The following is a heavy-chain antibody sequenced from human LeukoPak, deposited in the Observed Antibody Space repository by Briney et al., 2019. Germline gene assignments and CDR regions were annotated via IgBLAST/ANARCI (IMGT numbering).Heavy chain of an antibody. CDR3: ARDFRTQLDGYSPPYHFDY. V-gene: IGHV3-21*01. CDR2: IDSSSSHI. CDR1: GFTFSSHS. Sequence: PGGSLRLSCAASGFTFSSHSMSWLAQAPGKGLEGVSSIDSSSSHIYYADSVKGRFTISRDNAKNSLFLQMNSLRAEDTAVHYCARDFRTQLDGYSPPYHFDYWGQGALVTVSS. D-gene: IGHD5-24*01. J-gene: IGHJ4*02.